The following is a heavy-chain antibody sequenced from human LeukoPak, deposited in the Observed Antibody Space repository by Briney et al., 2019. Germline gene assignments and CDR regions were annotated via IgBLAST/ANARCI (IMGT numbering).Heavy chain of an antibody. J-gene: IGHJ3*02. CDR1: GFTFSSDS. CDR3: ARASPADI. CDR2: ISPSSNTI. Sequence: PGGSLRLSCAASGFTFSSDSMHWVRQAPGKGLEWVSYISPSSNTIYYADSVKGRFSISRDNAKNSLYLQMNSLRDEDTAVYYCARASPADIWGQGTMVTVSS. D-gene: IGHD2-2*01. V-gene: IGHV3-48*02.